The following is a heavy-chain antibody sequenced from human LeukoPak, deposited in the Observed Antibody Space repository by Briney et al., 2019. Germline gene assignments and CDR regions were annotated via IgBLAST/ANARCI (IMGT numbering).Heavy chain of an antibody. CDR1: GSYFGSDGYY. CDR2: IHYSGST. J-gene: IGHJ4*02. D-gene: IGHD3-9*01. V-gene: IGHV4-31*03. CDR3: ARGITIFSLDW. Sequence: PSQTLSLTCTVSGSYFGSDGYYWSWIPQHRGKCLEWIGYIHYSGSTYHNPSLKSRVTISVDASKNQFSLKLSSVTAADTAMYYCARGITIFSLDWWGQGTLVTVSS.